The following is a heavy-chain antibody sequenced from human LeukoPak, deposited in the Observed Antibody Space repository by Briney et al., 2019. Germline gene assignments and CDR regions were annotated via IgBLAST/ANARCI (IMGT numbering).Heavy chain of an antibody. D-gene: IGHD4-17*01. Sequence: ASVKVSRKASGYTFTDYYMHWVRQAPGQGLEWMGWINPKSGGTNYAQKFQGRVTMTRDTSTSTIYMELSSLTSEDTAVYYCARVGGVDYADLYFDCWGQGTLVTVSS. V-gene: IGHV1-2*02. CDR3: ARVGGVDYADLYFDC. CDR1: GYTFTDYY. CDR2: INPKSGGT. J-gene: IGHJ4*02.